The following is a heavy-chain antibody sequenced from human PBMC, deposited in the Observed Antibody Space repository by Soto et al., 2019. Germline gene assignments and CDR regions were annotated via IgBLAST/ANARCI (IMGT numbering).Heavy chain of an antibody. CDR2: ISYDGSSK. J-gene: IGHJ6*02. V-gene: IGHV3-30*18. CDR1: GFTFSSYG. Sequence: GGSLRLSCAASGFTFSSYGMHWVRQAPGKGLEWVAVISYDGSSKYYADSVKGRFTISRDNSKNTLYLQMNSLRAEDTAVYYCAKVDSNHYYGMDVWGQGTTVTVSS. CDR3: AKVDSNHYYGMDV. D-gene: IGHD4-4*01.